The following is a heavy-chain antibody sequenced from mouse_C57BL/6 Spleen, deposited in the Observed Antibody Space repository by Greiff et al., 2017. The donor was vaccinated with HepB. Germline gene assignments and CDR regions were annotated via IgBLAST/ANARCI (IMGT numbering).Heavy chain of an antibody. CDR1: GFSLTSYG. CDR2: IWGVGST. CDR3: ASPLDSSGYVPFAY. D-gene: IGHD3-2*02. V-gene: IGHV2-6*01. J-gene: IGHJ3*01. Sequence: VMLVESGPGLVAPSQSLSITCTVSGFSLTSYGVDWVRQSPGQGLEWLGVIWGVGSTNYNSALKSRLSISTDNSKSQVFLKMNSLQTDDTAMYYCASPLDSSGYVPFAYWGQGTLVTGSA.